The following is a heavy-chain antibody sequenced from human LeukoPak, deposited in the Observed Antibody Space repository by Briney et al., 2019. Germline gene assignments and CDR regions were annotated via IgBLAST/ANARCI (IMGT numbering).Heavy chain of an antibody. V-gene: IGHV3-30*03. Sequence: GGPLRLSCAASGFTFSSYGMHWVRQAPGKGLEWVAVISYDGSNKYYADSVKGRFTISRDNSKNTLYLQMNSLRAEDTAVYYCAGGAAPNYWGQGTLVTVSS. CDR2: ISYDGSNK. D-gene: IGHD3-16*01. CDR3: AGGAAPNY. J-gene: IGHJ4*02. CDR1: GFTFSSYG.